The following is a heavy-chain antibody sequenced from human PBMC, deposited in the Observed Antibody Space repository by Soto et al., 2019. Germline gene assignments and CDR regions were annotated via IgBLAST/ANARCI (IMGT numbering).Heavy chain of an antibody. V-gene: IGHV1-69*13. CDR1: GGTFSSYA. CDR2: IIPIFGTA. D-gene: IGHD2-2*01. J-gene: IGHJ4*02. Sequence: WASVKVSCKASGGTFSSYAISWVRQAPGQGLEWMGGIIPIFGTANYAQKFQGRVTITAGESTSTAYMELSSLRSEDTAVYYCARDRCSSTSCYNEFDYWVQGTLVTVSS. CDR3: ARDRCSSTSCYNEFDY.